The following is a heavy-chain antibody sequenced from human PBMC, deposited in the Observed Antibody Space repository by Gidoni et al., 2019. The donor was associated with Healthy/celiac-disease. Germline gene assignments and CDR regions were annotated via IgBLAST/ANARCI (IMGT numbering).Heavy chain of an antibody. CDR2: INPNSGGT. CDR3: ARGCGGDCYPYRTIDY. V-gene: IGHV1-2*06. D-gene: IGHD2-21*02. Sequence: QVQLVQSGAEVKKPGASVTVSCKASGYTFTGYYMHWVRQAPGQGLEWMGRINPNSGGTNYAQKFQGRVTMTRDTSISTAYMELSRLRSDDTAVYYCARGCGGDCYPYRTIDYWGQGTLVTVSS. J-gene: IGHJ4*02. CDR1: GYTFTGYY.